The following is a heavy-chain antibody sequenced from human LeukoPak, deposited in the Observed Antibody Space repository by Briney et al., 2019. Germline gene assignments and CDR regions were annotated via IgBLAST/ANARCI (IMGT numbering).Heavy chain of an antibody. CDR2: ISDRGDRT. Sequence: GGSLRLSCAASGFTFSSYAMSWVRQAPGKGLEWVSVISDRGDRTYYADSVNGRFAISRDNSKNMLYLQMNSLRAEDTAVYYCAKYGRGWYYFDYWGQGTLVTVSS. CDR1: GFTFSSYA. CDR3: AKYGRGWYYFDY. D-gene: IGHD6-19*01. V-gene: IGHV3-23*01. J-gene: IGHJ4*02.